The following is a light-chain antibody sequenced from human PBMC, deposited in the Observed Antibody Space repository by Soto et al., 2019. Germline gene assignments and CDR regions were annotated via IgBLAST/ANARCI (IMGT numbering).Light chain of an antibody. CDR1: QSVSRSY. CDR2: GAS. J-gene: IGKJ1*01. Sequence: DMVLTQSPGTLSLCPGQRATLSSRASQSVSRSYLVWYQQKPGQAPXXLIYGASTRATGIPARFNGSGSGTEFTLTISSMKSEDFAVYYCQQYNNWWTFCQGTKVDIK. V-gene: IGKV3-15*01. CDR3: QQYNNWWT.